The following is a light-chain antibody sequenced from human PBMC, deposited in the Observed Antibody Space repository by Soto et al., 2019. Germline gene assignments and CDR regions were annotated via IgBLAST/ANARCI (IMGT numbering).Light chain of an antibody. V-gene: IGLV2-14*03. CDR3: TSFAPGTIYV. CDR2: EVS. CDR1: SSDIGAYDL. J-gene: IGLJ1*01. Sequence: QSVLRQPASVSWSPGDSITISCSGTSSDIGAYDLVSWYQQHPGRAPKLIIYEVSHRFSGLSYRFSGSKSGNTASLTISGLQAEEQGDYYCTSFAPGTIYVFGSGTKVTVL.